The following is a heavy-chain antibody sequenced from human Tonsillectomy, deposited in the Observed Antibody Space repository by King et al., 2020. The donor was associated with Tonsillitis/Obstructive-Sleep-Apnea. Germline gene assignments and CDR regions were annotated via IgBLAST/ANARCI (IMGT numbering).Heavy chain of an antibody. V-gene: IGHV1-3*01. CDR3: ARDYEAYWGGDCYPDY. CDR2: INAGNGNT. D-gene: IGHD2-21*01. Sequence: QLVQSGVEVKKPGASVKVSCKASGYTFTSYAMHWVRQAPGQRLEWMGWINAGNGNTKYSQKFQGRVTITRDTSASTAYMELSSLRSEDTAVYYCARDYEAYWGGDCYPDYWGQGTLVTVSS. J-gene: IGHJ4*02. CDR1: GYTFTSYA.